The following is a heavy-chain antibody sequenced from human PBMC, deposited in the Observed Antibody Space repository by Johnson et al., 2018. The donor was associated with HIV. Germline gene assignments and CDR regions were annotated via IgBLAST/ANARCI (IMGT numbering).Heavy chain of an antibody. CDR1: GFTFSSYS. V-gene: IGHV3-7*03. CDR2: IKQDGTEK. Sequence: MLLVESGGGVVQPGRSLRLSCAASGFTFSSYSMNWVRQAPGKGLEWVANIKQDGTEKYYVGSVKGRFTIPRDNSKNTLYLQMNSLRAEDTALYYCARELGYCSGGSCHDAFDIWGQGTMVTVSS. CDR3: ARELGYCSGGSCHDAFDI. D-gene: IGHD2-15*01. J-gene: IGHJ3*02.